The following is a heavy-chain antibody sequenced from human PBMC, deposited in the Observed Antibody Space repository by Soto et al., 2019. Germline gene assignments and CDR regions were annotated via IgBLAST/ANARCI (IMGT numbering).Heavy chain of an antibody. V-gene: IGHV3-7*03. CDR3: TSRPSGMTYHAVFDF. CDR1: GLTFSGHW. CDR2: IRPDGSET. J-gene: IGHJ4*02. D-gene: IGHD2-21*02. Sequence: GGSLRLSCAASGLTFSGHWMTWVRQTPGEGLQWVAAIRPDGSETFYVDSVKGRFTISRDNARNSLFLQMDSLRAEDTAVYYCTSRPSGMTYHAVFDFWGQGTLVTVSS.